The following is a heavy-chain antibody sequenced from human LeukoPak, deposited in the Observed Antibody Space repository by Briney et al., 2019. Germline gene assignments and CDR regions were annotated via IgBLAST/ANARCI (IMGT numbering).Heavy chain of an antibody. CDR2: IKPDGSEK. Sequence: GGSLRLSCAASGFTFIHFWMSWVRQAPGKGLEWVANIKPDGSEKYYVESVKGRFTISRDNAKNSLYLQMNSLRAEDTAMYYCARFSNDILSWGQGTLVTVSS. V-gene: IGHV3-7*01. J-gene: IGHJ4*02. D-gene: IGHD3-9*01. CDR3: ARFSNDILS. CDR1: GFTFIHFW.